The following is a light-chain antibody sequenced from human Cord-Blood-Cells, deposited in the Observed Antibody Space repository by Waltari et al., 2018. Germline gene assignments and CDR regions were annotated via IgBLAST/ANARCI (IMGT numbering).Light chain of an antibody. CDR3: QQYNSYT. CDR2: DAS. V-gene: IGKV1-5*01. CDR1: QRISSW. J-gene: IGKJ2*01. Sequence: DIQMTQSPFTLSASVGVRVTLTCRASQRISSWLAWYQQKPGKAPKLLIYDASSLESGVPSRFSGSGSGTEFTLTISSLQPDDFATYYCQQYNSYTFGQGTKLEIK.